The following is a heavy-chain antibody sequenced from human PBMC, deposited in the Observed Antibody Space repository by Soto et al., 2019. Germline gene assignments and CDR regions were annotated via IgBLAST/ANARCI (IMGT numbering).Heavy chain of an antibody. Sequence: SGGALRHSFAAPGVTFSSYSVNWVRPAPGKGLEWVSSISSSSSYIYYADSVKGRFTISRDNAKNSLYLQMNSLRAEDTAVYYCARDLGLAAAGTSVDYWGQGTLVTVSS. CDR2: ISSSSSYI. D-gene: IGHD6-13*01. CDR3: ARDLGLAAAGTSVDY. J-gene: IGHJ4*02. V-gene: IGHV3-21*01. CDR1: GVTFSSYS.